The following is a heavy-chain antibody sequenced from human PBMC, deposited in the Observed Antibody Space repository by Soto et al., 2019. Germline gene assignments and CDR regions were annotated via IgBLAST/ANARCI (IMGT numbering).Heavy chain of an antibody. D-gene: IGHD6-19*01. J-gene: IGHJ5*02. V-gene: IGHV1-69*13. CDR2: IIPIFGTA. Sequence: GASVKVSCKASGGTFSSYAISWVRQAPGQGLEWMGGIIPIFGTANYAQKFQGRVTITADESTSTAYMELSSLRSEDTAVYYCARGSRYSSGWYPPELNWFDPWGQGTLVTVSS. CDR3: ARGSRYSSGWYPPELNWFDP. CDR1: GGTFSSYA.